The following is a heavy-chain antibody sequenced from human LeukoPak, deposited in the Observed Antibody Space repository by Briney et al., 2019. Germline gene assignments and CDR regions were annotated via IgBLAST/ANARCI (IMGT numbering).Heavy chain of an antibody. J-gene: IGHJ4*02. CDR2: ISSSSSYI. CDR3: GRDRSSVVAGIGY. CDR1: GFTFSTYS. V-gene: IGHV3-21*01. Sequence: GGSLRLSCAASGFTFSTYSMNWVRQAPGKGLEWVSYISSSSSYIYYADSVKGRFTISRDIAKNSLYLQMNSLRAEDTAVYYCGRDRSSVVAGIGYWGQGTLVTVSS. D-gene: IGHD6-19*01.